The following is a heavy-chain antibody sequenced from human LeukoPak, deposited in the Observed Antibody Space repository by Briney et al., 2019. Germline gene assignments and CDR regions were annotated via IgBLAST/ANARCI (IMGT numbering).Heavy chain of an antibody. Sequence: GGSLRLSCAASGFTFSSYGMHWVRQAPGKGLEWVSGISGNGGNTYYADSVKGRFTISRDNSRNTLYLQMNSLRAEDTAVYYCAKDLTAVTTTLDYWGQGTLVTVSS. V-gene: IGHV3-23*01. CDR2: ISGNGGNT. D-gene: IGHD4-17*01. CDR1: GFTFSSYG. CDR3: AKDLTAVTTTLDY. J-gene: IGHJ4*02.